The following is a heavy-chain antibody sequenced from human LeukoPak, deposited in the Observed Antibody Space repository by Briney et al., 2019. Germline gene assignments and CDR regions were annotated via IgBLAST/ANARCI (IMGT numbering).Heavy chain of an antibody. CDR1: GFTFSSYS. J-gene: IGHJ3*02. CDR3: VRDRRFPDDVFDI. CDR2: ISSRSDGT. D-gene: IGHD2-21*01. Sequence: GGSLRLSCAASGFTFSSYSMSWVRQAPGKGLEWVSAISSRSDGTWNVDSVRGRFTTSRDNSKNTLYLQMNSLRAEDTALYYCVRDRRFPDDVFDIWGQGTMVTVSS. V-gene: IGHV3-23*01.